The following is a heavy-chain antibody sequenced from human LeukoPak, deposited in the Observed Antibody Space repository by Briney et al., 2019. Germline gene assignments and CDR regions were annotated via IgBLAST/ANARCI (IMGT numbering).Heavy chain of an antibody. Sequence: SETLSLTCTVSGGSISSYYWSWIRQPPGKGLEWIGYIYYSGTTNYNSSLKSRVTISVDTSKNQFSLKLSSVTAADTAVYYCARRDSYGWFYFDYWGQGTLVTVSS. CDR1: GGSISSYY. CDR3: ARRDSYGWFYFDY. J-gene: IGHJ4*02. V-gene: IGHV4-59*08. D-gene: IGHD5-18*01. CDR2: IYYSGTT.